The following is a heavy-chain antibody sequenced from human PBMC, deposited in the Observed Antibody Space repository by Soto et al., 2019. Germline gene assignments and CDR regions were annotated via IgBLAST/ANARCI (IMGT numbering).Heavy chain of an antibody. D-gene: IGHD6-19*01. CDR3: ASRPLRSSGWYDS. V-gene: IGHV4-39*01. J-gene: IGHJ5*01. CDR2: INYREST. Sequence: SETLSLTCAVSGGSISSSNYYWGWIRQPPGKGLEWIGSINYRESTYYSPSLRSRVTISVDTPNNQFSLKLSSVTAADSGVYYCASRPLRSSGWYDSWGQGIPVTVSS. CDR1: GGSISSSNYY.